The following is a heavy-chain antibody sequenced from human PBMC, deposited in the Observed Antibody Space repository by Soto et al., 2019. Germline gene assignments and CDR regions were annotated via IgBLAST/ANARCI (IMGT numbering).Heavy chain of an antibody. D-gene: IGHD3-22*01. J-gene: IGHJ3*02. CDR3: ARDWEYYYDSSGYQDAFDI. Sequence: GGSLRLSCAASGFTSSRYAMHRVRQAPGKALEWVAVISYDGSNKYYADSVKGRFTISRDNSKNTLYLQMNSLRAEDTAVYYCARDWEYYYDSSGYQDAFDIWGQGTMVTVS. V-gene: IGHV3-30-3*01. CDR2: ISYDGSNK. CDR1: GFTSSRYA.